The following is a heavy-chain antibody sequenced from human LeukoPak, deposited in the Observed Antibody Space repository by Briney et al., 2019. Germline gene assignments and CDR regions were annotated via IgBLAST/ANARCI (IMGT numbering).Heavy chain of an antibody. CDR3: ARDLSYYDSSGYGY. CDR2: ISSSGSTI. D-gene: IGHD3-22*01. V-gene: IGHV3-11*01. J-gene: IGHJ4*02. Sequence: GGSLRLSCAASGFTFSDYYMSWIRQAPGKGLEWVSYISSSGSTIYYADSVKGRFTISGDNAKNSLYLQMNSLRAEDTAVYYCARDLSYYDSSGYGYWGQGTLVTVSS. CDR1: GFTFSDYY.